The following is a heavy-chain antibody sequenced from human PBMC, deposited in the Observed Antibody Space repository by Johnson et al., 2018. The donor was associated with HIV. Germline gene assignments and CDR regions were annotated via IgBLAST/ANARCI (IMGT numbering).Heavy chain of an antibody. D-gene: IGHD6-6*01. CDR2: INWTGGST. CDR3: ARDGRGEQLVDQGDAFDI. J-gene: IGHJ3*02. Sequence: VQLVESGGGVVRPGGSLRLSCAASGFTFDDYGMSWVRQAPGKGLEWVSGINWTGGSTAYGDSVKGRFTISRDNAKNSLYLQRNSLRAEDTALYFCARDGRGEQLVDQGDAFDIWGQGTMVTVSS. V-gene: IGHV3-20*04. CDR1: GFTFDDYG.